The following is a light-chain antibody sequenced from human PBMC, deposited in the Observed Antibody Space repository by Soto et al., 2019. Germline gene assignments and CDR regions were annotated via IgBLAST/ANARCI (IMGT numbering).Light chain of an antibody. V-gene: IGKV1-33*01. CDR3: QQYDNRPPRT. CDR2: DAS. Sequence: DIQMTQSPSSLSESVGDRVTITCQASQDISTYLNWYQQKPGKAPKLLIYDASNWETGVPSRFSGSGSGTDFTFTISSLQPEEIATYYCQQYDNRPPRTFGGGTKVEIK. J-gene: IGKJ4*01. CDR1: QDISTY.